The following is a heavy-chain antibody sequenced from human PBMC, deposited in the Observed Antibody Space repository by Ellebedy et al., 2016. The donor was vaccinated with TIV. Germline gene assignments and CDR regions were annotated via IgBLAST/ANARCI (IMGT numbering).Heavy chain of an antibody. D-gene: IGHD6-19*01. CDR3: ARDQWLGRAYYFDS. V-gene: IGHV3-7*01. CDR2: IKQDGSEK. CDR1: GFTFSNYW. Sequence: GESLKISCATSGFTFSNYWMTWVRQAPGKGLEWVANIKQDGSEKYYVDSVKGRFSISRDNAKSSLYLQMNSLTDEDTAVYYCARDQWLGRAYYFDSWGRGTLVTVSS. J-gene: IGHJ4*02.